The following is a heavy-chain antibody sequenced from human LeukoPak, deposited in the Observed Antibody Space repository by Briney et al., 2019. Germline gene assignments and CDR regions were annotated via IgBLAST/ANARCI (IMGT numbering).Heavy chain of an antibody. CDR2: IYYSGST. D-gene: IGHD6-13*01. Sequence: SETLSLTCTVSGGSISSYYWSWIRQPPGKGLEWIGYIYYSGSTNYNPSLKSRVTISVDTSKNQFSLKLGSVTAADTAVYYCARVPQLVQNYYCGMDVWGQGTTVTVSS. J-gene: IGHJ6*02. CDR3: ARVPQLVQNYYCGMDV. V-gene: IGHV4-59*01. CDR1: GGSISSYY.